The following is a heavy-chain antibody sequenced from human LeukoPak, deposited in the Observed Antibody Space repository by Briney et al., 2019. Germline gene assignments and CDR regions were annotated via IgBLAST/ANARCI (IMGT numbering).Heavy chain of an antibody. J-gene: IGHJ4*02. V-gene: IGHV4-34*01. D-gene: IGHD3-3*01. CDR3: ARGGSITIFGYFDY. Sequence: SETLSLTYAVYGGSFSGYYWSWIRQPPGKGLEWIGEINHSGSTNYNPSLKSRVTISVDTSKNQFSLKLSSVTAADTAVYYCARGGSITIFGYFDYWGQGTLVTVSS. CDR2: INHSGST. CDR1: GGSFSGYY.